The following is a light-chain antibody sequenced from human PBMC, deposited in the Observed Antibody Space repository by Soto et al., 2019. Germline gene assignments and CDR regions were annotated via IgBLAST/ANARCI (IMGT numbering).Light chain of an antibody. CDR2: GNS. Sequence: QSVLTQPPSVSGAPGQRVTISCTGSSSNIGAGYDVHWYQQLPGTAPKLLIYGNSNRPSGVPDRFSVSKSGTSASLAITGLQAEDEDEYYCQSYDSSRSGVVFGGGTKLTVL. CDR3: QSYDSSRSGVV. J-gene: IGLJ2*01. V-gene: IGLV1-40*01. CDR1: SSNIGAGYD.